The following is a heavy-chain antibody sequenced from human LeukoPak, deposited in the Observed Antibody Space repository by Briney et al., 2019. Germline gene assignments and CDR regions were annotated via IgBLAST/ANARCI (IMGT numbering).Heavy chain of an antibody. CDR2: INPNSGGS. Sequence: ASVKVSCKASGYTFTSYYIHWVRQAPGQGLEWVGWINPNSGGSHYAQKFQGRVTMTRDTSISTGYMELTSLRTDDTAVYYCARGPRYGESGYDLGPYWGQGTWVTVSS. J-gene: IGHJ4*02. D-gene: IGHD5-12*01. CDR1: GYTFTSYY. CDR3: ARGPRYGESGYDLGPY. V-gene: IGHV1-2*02.